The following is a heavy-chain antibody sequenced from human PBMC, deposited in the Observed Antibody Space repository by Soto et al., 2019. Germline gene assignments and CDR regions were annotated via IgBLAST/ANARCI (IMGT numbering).Heavy chain of an antibody. CDR2: IYYSGST. D-gene: IGHD3-10*01. CDR1: GGSISSGGYY. J-gene: IGHJ6*02. V-gene: IGHV4-31*03. CDR3: AGSYYYGSGRDYYYYGMDV. Sequence: QVQLQESGPGLVKPSQTLSLTCTVSGGSISSGGYYWSWIRQHPGKGLEWIGYIYYSGSTYYNPSLKSRLTIPVDTAKNQFSLKLSSVTAADTAVYYCAGSYYYGSGRDYYYYGMDVWGQGTTVTVSS.